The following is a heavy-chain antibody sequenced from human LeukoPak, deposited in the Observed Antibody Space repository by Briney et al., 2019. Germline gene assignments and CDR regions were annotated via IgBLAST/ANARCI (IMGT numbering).Heavy chain of an antibody. Sequence: ASVKVSCKASGYTFTDYYIHWVRQAPGQGLEWMGCINPNSGGTDYAQKFQGRVSMTRDTSISTAYMELSRLRSDDTAVYYCARDHGGLIMDSSLDSWGQGSLVTVSS. CDR3: ARDHGGLIMDSSLDS. J-gene: IGHJ4*02. V-gene: IGHV1-2*02. D-gene: IGHD3-22*01. CDR1: GYTFTDYY. CDR2: INPNSGGT.